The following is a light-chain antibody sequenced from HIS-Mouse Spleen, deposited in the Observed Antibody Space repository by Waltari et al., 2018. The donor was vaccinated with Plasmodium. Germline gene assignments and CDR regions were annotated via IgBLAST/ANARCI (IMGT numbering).Light chain of an antibody. V-gene: IGLV2-8*01. CDR1: SSDVCGYNY. Sequence: QSALTQPPSASGSPGQSVTLPCPGTSSDVCGYNYVSWYQQHPGKAPKLMIYEVSKRPSGVPDRFSGSKSGNTASLTVSGLQAEDEADYYCSSYAGSNNLVFGGGTKLTVL. CDR2: EVS. CDR3: SSYAGSNNLV. J-gene: IGLJ2*01.